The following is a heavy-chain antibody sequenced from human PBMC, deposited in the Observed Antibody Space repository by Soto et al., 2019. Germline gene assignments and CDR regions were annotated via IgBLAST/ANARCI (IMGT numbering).Heavy chain of an antibody. CDR3: ARLWFVELLLRLQPNITDF. J-gene: IGHJ4*02. Sequence: GGSLRLSCAASGFTFSSYAMSWVRQAPGKGLEWVSAISGSGGSTYYADSVKGRFTISRDNSKNTLYLQMNSLRAEDTAVYYCARLWFVELLLRLQPNITDFRGPGTLVTLSS. CDR1: GFTFSSYA. D-gene: IGHD3-10*01. V-gene: IGHV3-23*01. CDR2: ISGSGGST.